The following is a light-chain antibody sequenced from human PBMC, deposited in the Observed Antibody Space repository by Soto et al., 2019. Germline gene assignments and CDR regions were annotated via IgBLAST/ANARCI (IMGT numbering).Light chain of an antibody. J-gene: IGLJ1*01. V-gene: IGLV2-8*01. CDR2: EIT. CDR1: SSDIGGYNF. CDR3: SSYAGSNNDV. Sequence: QSALTQPPSASGSPGQSVTISCTGTSSDIGGYNFVSWYQHHPDKAPKLMIYEITKRPSGVPARFSGSKSDNTASLTVSGLQAEDEADYYCSSYAGSNNDVFGTGIKLTVL.